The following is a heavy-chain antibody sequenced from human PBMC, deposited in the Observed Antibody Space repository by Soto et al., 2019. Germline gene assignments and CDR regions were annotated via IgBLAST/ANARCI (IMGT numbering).Heavy chain of an antibody. CDR3: TRLGSSSSWYRAPPDY. D-gene: IGHD6-13*01. CDR2: IRSKADGGTT. V-gene: IGHV3-49*05. Sequence: EVQLVESGGGLVKPGRSMRLSCTASGFTFGDYAMSWFRQAPGKGLEWVGFIRSKADGGTTEYAASVKGRFTISRDDSTSIAYLQMNSLKTENTAVYYCTRLGSSSSWYRAPPDYCGQGTLVTVSS. J-gene: IGHJ4*02. CDR1: GFTFGDYA.